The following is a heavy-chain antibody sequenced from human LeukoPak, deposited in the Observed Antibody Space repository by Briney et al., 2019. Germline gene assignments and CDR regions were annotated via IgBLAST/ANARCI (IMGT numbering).Heavy chain of an antibody. J-gene: IGHJ4*02. V-gene: IGHV4-34*01. CDR2: SKHSGST. Sequence: PSETLSLTCAVYGGSFSGYYWSGIRQPPGKGLEWIGESKHSGSTNYNPSLKSRVTISVDTSTNQFSLKLSSVTAADTAVHYCARQAYCSSTSCYEFDYWGQGTLVTVSS. CDR1: GGSFSGYY. CDR3: ARQAYCSSTSCYEFDY. D-gene: IGHD2-2*01.